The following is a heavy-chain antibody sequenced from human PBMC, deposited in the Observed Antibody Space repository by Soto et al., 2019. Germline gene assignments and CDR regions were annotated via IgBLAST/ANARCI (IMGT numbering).Heavy chain of an antibody. Sequence: SETLSLTCTVSGGSISSYYWSWIRQPPGKGLEWIGYIYYSGSTNYNPSLKSRVTISVDTSKNQFSLKLSSVTAADTAVYYCARIGYCSGGSCWLFDYWGQGTLVTVS. CDR1: GGSISSYY. CDR2: IYYSGST. V-gene: IGHV4-59*08. J-gene: IGHJ4*02. CDR3: ARIGYCSGGSCWLFDY. D-gene: IGHD2-15*01.